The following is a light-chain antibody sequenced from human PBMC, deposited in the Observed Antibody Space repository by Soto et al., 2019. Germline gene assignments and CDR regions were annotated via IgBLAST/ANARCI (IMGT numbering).Light chain of an antibody. Sequence: QSALTQPASMSGSPGQSITISCTGASSDVGGYNYVSWYQQHPGEAPKLMIYDVSNRPSGVSNRFSGSKSGNTASLTISGLQAEDEADYYCSSYTSSSTPVVFGGGTKVTVL. CDR3: SSYTSSSTPVV. J-gene: IGLJ2*01. CDR2: DVS. V-gene: IGLV2-14*01. CDR1: SSDVGGYNY.